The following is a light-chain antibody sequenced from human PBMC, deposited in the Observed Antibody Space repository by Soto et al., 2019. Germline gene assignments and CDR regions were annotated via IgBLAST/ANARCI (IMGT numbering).Light chain of an antibody. Sequence: EIVLTQSPGTLSLSPGERATLSCRASQSVSSTYLAWYQQKPGQAPRLLIYGASSRAAGIPDRFSGSRSGTDFTLTISDVEPEDFAVYYCHQRQSWPRTFGQGTKVDIK. CDR1: QSVSSTY. CDR2: GAS. V-gene: IGKV3-20*01. CDR3: HQRQSWPRT. J-gene: IGKJ1*01.